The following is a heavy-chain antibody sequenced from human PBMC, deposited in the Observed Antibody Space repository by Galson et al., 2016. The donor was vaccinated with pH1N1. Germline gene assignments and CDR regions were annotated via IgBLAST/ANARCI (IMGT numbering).Heavy chain of an antibody. Sequence: SLRFSCAASGFSLSSFWMTWVRQAPEKGPEWVANINEDGSKIYYVDSVKGRFTISRDNAKNSLYLQMNSLRAEDTAVYYCARSIGNIGAHWGQGTLVTVSS. CDR1: GFSLSSFW. D-gene: IGHD5-12*01. V-gene: IGHV3-7*01. CDR3: ARSIGNIGAH. CDR2: INEDGSKI. J-gene: IGHJ4*02.